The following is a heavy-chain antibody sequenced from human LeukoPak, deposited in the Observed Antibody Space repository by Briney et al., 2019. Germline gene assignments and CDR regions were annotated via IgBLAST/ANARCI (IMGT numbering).Heavy chain of an antibody. D-gene: IGHD3-22*01. CDR1: GGSFSGYY. J-gene: IGHJ3*02. CDR2: INHSGST. CDR3: ARPEAKYYYDGSGYDAFDI. Sequence: SETLSLTCAVYGGSFSGYYWSWIRQPPGKGLEWIGEINHSGSTNYNPSLKSRVTISVDTSKNQFSLKLSSVTAADTAVYYCARPEAKYYYDGSGYDAFDIWGQGTMVTVSS. V-gene: IGHV4-34*01.